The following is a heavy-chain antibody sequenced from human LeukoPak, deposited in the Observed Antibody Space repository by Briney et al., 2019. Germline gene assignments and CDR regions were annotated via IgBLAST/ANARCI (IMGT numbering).Heavy chain of an antibody. D-gene: IGHD3-22*01. Sequence: SETLSLTCAVYGGSFSGYYWSWIRQPPGKGLEWIGEINHSGSTNYNPSLKSRVTISVDTSKNQFSLKLSSVTAADTAVYYCALGVITTDAFDIWGQGTMVTVSS. J-gene: IGHJ3*02. CDR1: GGSFSGYY. CDR2: INHSGST. V-gene: IGHV4-34*01. CDR3: ALGVITTDAFDI.